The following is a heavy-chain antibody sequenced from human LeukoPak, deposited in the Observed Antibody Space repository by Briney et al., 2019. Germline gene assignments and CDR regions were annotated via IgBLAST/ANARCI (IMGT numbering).Heavy chain of an antibody. J-gene: IGHJ3*02. Sequence: EASVKVSCKASGGTFSSYAISWVRQAPGQGLEWMGRIIPILGIANYAQKFQGRVTVTADKSTSTAYMELSSLRSEDTAVYYCASESTTPGAFDIWGQGTMVTVSS. V-gene: IGHV1-69*04. D-gene: IGHD5/OR15-5a*01. CDR3: ASESTTPGAFDI. CDR1: GGTFSSYA. CDR2: IIPILGIA.